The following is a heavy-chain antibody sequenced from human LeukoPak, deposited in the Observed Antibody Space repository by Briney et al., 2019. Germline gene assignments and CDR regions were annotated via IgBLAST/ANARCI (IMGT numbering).Heavy chain of an antibody. CDR2: ISSSSSYI. CDR3: ATPVTTRYEGHY. J-gene: IGHJ4*02. CDR1: GYTFSSYS. V-gene: IGHV3-21*01. Sequence: PGGSLRLSCAASGYTFSSYSVNWVRQAPGKGLEWVSSISSSSSYIYYADSVKGRFTISRDNAKNSLYLQMNSLRAEDTAVYYCATPVTTRYEGHYWGQGTLVTVSS. D-gene: IGHD1-1*01.